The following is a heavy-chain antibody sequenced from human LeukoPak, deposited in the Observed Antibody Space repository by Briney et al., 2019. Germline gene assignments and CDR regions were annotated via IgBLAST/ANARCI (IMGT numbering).Heavy chain of an antibody. V-gene: IGHV1-2*02. CDR2: INPNSGGT. CDR1: GYTFTGYY. Sequence: AASVKVSCKASGYTFTGYYMHWVRQAPGQGLEWMGWINPNSGGTNYAQKFQGRVTMTRDTSISTAYMELSRLRSDDTAVYYCARGDYYGSGSYSSHYFDYWGQGTLVTVSS. J-gene: IGHJ4*02. D-gene: IGHD3-10*01. CDR3: ARGDYYGSGSYSSHYFDY.